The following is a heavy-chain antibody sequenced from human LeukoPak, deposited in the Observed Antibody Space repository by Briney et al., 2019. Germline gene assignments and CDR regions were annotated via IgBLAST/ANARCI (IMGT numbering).Heavy chain of an antibody. D-gene: IGHD6-13*01. Sequence: SETLSLTCTISGGSISSTSHYWGWIRQPPGKGLEWIGSIYYSGSTYYNPSLKSRVTISVDTSKNQFSLRLSSVTAADMAVCFCARLGYSVSWTDCWGQGTLVTVSS. V-gene: IGHV4-39*01. CDR2: IYYSGST. CDR1: GGSISSTSHY. CDR3: ARLGYSVSWTDC. J-gene: IGHJ4*02.